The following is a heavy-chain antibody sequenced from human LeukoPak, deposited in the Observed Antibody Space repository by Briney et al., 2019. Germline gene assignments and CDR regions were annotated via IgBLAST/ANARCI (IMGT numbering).Heavy chain of an antibody. Sequence: GGSLRLSCAASGFTFSSYSMNWVRQAPGKGLEWVSSISSSSSYIYYADSVKGRFTISRDNAKNSLYLQMNSLGAEDTAVYYCARDLRGYSYGGFDYWGQGTLVTVSS. CDR2: ISSSSSYI. CDR1: GFTFSSYS. D-gene: IGHD5-18*01. J-gene: IGHJ4*02. CDR3: ARDLRGYSYGGFDY. V-gene: IGHV3-21*01.